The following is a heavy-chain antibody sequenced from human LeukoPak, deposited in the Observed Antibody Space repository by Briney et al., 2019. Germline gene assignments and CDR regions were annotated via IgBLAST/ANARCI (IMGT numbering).Heavy chain of an antibody. CDR3: ARERVRGVSRYYGMDV. V-gene: IGHV4-31*03. J-gene: IGHJ6*02. CDR1: GGSISSGGYY. D-gene: IGHD3-10*01. Sequence: PSQTLSLTCTVSGGSISSGGYYWSWIRQHPGKGPEWFGYIYYSGSTYYNPSLKSRVTISVDTSKNQFSLKLSSVTAADTAVYYCARERVRGVSRYYGMDVWGQGTTVTVSS. CDR2: IYYSGST.